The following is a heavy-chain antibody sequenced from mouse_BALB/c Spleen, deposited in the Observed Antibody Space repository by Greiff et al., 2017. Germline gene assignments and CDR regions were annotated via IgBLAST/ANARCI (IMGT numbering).Heavy chain of an antibody. J-gene: IGHJ2*01. CDR3: ARRMGGNYFDY. CDR2: INPGSGGT. CDR1: GYAFTNYL. V-gene: IGHV1-54*01. Sequence: QVQLKQSGAELVRPGTSVKVSCKASGYAFTNYLIEWVKQRPGQGLEWIGVINPGSGGTNYNEKFKGKATLTADKSSSTAYMQLSSLTSDDSAVYFCARRMGGNYFDYWGQGTTLTVSS.